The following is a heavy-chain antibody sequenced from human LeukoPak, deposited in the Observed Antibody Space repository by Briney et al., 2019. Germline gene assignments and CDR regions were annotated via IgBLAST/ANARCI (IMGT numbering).Heavy chain of an antibody. CDR1: GGSISSYY. V-gene: IGHV4-59*08. Sequence: SETLSLTCTVSGGSISSYYWSWIRQPPGKGLEWIGYIYYSGSTNYNPSLKSRVTISVDTSKNQFSLKLSSVTAADTAVYYCARRPDNRRFLEGLSLYDAFDIWGQGTMVTVSS. CDR2: IYYSGST. CDR3: ARRPDNRRFLEGLSLYDAFDI. J-gene: IGHJ3*02. D-gene: IGHD3-3*01.